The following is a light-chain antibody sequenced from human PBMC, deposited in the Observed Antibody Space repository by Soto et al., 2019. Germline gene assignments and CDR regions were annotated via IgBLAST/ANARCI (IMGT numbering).Light chain of an antibody. V-gene: IGLV3-1*01. CDR2: QDS. CDR1: KLGDKY. Sequence: SYELTQPPSVSVSPGQTASLTCSGAKLGDKYACWYQQKPGQSPVLVIYQDSKRPSGIHERFSGSNSGNTATLTISGTRAMDEADYYCQAWDSSPHVVFGGGTQLTVL. CDR3: QAWDSSPHVV. J-gene: IGLJ2*01.